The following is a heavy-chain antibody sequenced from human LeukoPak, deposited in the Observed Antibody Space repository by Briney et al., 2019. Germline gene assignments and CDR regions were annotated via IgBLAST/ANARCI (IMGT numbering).Heavy chain of an antibody. CDR2: INHSGST. D-gene: IGHD5-18*01. CDR1: GGSFSGYY. Sequence: SETLSLTCAVYGGSFSGYYWSWIRQPPGKGLEWIGEINHSGSTNYNPSLKSRVTISVDTSKNQFSLKLSSVTAADTAVYYCARSWPPRVSRTRRTAMVTDWGQGTLVTVSS. J-gene: IGHJ4*02. V-gene: IGHV4-34*01. CDR3: ARSWPPRVSRTRRTAMVTD.